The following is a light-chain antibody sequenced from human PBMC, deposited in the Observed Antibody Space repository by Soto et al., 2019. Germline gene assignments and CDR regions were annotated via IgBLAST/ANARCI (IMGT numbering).Light chain of an antibody. V-gene: IGKV3-20*01. CDR2: AAS. J-gene: IGKJ1*01. Sequence: EVVLTQSPGTLSLSPGERATLSCKASQTINSNYLAWYQQKPGQAPRLLIYAASSRATGIPDRFAGSESGTDFTLTISRLEPEDFAVYHCQQYDSSPRTFGQGTKVDI. CDR1: QTINSNY. CDR3: QQYDSSPRT.